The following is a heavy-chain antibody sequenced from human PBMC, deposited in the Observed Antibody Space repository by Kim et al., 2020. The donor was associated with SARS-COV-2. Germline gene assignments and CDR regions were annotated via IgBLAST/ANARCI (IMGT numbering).Heavy chain of an antibody. CDR3: AKDAYGELPWY. Sequence: TYSADSVKGRFTISRNNSKNTLYLQMNSLRAEDTAVYYCAKDAYGELPWYWGQGSLVTVSS. V-gene: IGHV3-23*01. J-gene: IGHJ4*02. D-gene: IGHD4-17*01. CDR2: T.